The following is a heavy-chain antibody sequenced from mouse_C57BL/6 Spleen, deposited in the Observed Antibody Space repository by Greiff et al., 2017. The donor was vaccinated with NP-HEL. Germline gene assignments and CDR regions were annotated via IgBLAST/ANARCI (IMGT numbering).Heavy chain of an antibody. CDR1: GYTFTSYG. CDR2: IYPRSGNT. D-gene: IGHD1-1*01. Sequence: VQLQQSGAELARPGASVKLSCKASGYTFTSYGISWVKQRTGQGLEWIGEIYPRSGNTYYNEKFKGKATLTADKSSSTAYMELRSLTSEDSAVYFCARWLYYGSSYGAIDYWGQGTSVTVSS. J-gene: IGHJ4*01. CDR3: ARWLYYGSSYGAIDY. V-gene: IGHV1-81*01.